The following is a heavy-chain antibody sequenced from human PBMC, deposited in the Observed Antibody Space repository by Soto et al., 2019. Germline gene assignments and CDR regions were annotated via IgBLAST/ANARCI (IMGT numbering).Heavy chain of an antibody. D-gene: IGHD5-12*01. V-gene: IGHV1-69*13. CDR1: GGTFSSYA. Sequence: GASVKVSCKASGGTFSSYAISWVRQAPGQGLEWMGGIIPIFGTANYAQKFQGRVTITADESTSTAYMELSSLRSEDTAVYYCARASVATTLYYYCGMDVWGQGTTVTVS. J-gene: IGHJ6*02. CDR3: ARASVATTLYYYCGMDV. CDR2: IIPIFGTA.